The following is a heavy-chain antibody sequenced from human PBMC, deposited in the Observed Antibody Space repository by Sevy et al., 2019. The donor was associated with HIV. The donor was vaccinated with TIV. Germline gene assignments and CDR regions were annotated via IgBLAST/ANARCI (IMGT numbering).Heavy chain of an antibody. J-gene: IGHJ3*02. CDR1: GYSFTSYW. V-gene: IGHV5-51*01. D-gene: IGHD3-16*02. Sequence: GESLKISCKGSGYSFTSYWIGWVCQMPGKGLEWMGIIYPGDSDTRYSPSFQGQVTISADKSISTAYLQWSSLKASVTVMYYCARHYDYVWGSYRSLDAFDIWGQGTMVTVSS. CDR2: IYPGDSDT. CDR3: ARHYDYVWGSYRSLDAFDI.